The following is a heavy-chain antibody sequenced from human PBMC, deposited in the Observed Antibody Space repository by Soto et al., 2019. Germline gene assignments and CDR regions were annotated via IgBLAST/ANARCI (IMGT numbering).Heavy chain of an antibody. CDR2: IYWDDDK. CDR3: AHRRFDGWYQDYDY. Sequence: QITLKESGPTLVKPTQTLTVTCTFSGFSLSTNGVGVGWIRQPPGKAPEWLALIYWDDDKRYSPSLQTRLTGTKDTSRNQVVLTMTNMDAVDTCNYYCAHRRFDGWYQDYDYRGQGSLGTFSP. D-gene: IGHD6-19*01. J-gene: IGHJ4*02. CDR1: GFSLSTNGVG. V-gene: IGHV2-5*02.